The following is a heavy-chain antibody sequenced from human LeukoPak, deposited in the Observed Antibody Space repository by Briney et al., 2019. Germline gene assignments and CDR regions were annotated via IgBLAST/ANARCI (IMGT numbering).Heavy chain of an antibody. CDR3: ARDLGDTSYYDFWSGYAPRNYCYYGMDV. Sequence: PGGSLRLSCAASGFTFSSYAMHWVRQAPGKGLEWVAVVSYDGSNKYYADSVKGRFTISRDNSKNTLYLQMNSLRAEDTAVYYCARDLGDTSYYDFWSGYAPRNYCYYGMDVWGQGTTVTVSS. D-gene: IGHD3-3*01. J-gene: IGHJ6*02. V-gene: IGHV3-30-3*01. CDR1: GFTFSSYA. CDR2: VSYDGSNK.